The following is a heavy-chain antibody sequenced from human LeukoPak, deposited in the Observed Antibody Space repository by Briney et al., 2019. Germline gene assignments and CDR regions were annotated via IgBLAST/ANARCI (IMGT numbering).Heavy chain of an antibody. J-gene: IGHJ4*02. V-gene: IGHV4-34*01. CDR2: INHSGST. D-gene: IGHD3-16*02. Sequence: ASETLSLTCAVYGVSFSGYYWSWIRQPPGKGLEWIGEINHSGSTNYNPSLKSRVTISVDTSKNQFSLKLTSVTAADTAVYYCARGRSVWDYVWGSYRYFFDYWGQGTLVTVSS. CDR3: ARGRSVWDYVWGSYRYFFDY. CDR1: GVSFSGYY.